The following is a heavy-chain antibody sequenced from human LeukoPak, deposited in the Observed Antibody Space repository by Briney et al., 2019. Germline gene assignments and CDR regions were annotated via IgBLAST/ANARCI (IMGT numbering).Heavy chain of an antibody. Sequence: SETLSLTCTVSGGSISGSSYYWGWIRQPPGKGLEWIGSIYYSGSTYYNPSLKSRVTISVDTSKNQFSLKLSSVTAADTAVYYCASAQYCSSTSCYTTWYFDLWGRGTLVTVSS. CDR2: IYYSGST. D-gene: IGHD2-2*02. CDR1: GGSISGSSYY. J-gene: IGHJ2*01. CDR3: ASAQYCSSTSCYTTWYFDL. V-gene: IGHV4-39*01.